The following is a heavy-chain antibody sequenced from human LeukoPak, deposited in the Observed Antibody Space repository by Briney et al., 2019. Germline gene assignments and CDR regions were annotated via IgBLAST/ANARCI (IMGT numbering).Heavy chain of an antibody. CDR2: IYYSERT. D-gene: IGHD6-19*01. CDR1: GGSINSHY. CDR3: VRRDNTGWNYFDH. Sequence: SSETLSLTCTVSGGSINSHYWSWIRQPPGKGLQWIGDIYYSERTNYNPSLRSRVTISVDTSKNQLSLKLTSVLAADTAMYYCVRRDNTGWNYFDHWGQGILVTVSS. V-gene: IGHV4-59*08. J-gene: IGHJ4*02.